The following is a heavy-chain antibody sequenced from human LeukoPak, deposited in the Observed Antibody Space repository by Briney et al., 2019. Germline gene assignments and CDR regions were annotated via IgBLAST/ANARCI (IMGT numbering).Heavy chain of an antibody. D-gene: IGHD1-26*01. CDR1: GFTFSSYA. Sequence: GESLRLSCAASGFTFSSYAMSWVRQAPGKGLEWVSVVSGSGRSTDYADFVKGRFTISRDNSKNTLYLQMNSLRADDTAVYYCVKAERFSGTKPPDYWGQGTLVTVSS. CDR3: VKAERFSGTKPPDY. CDR2: VSGSGRST. V-gene: IGHV3-23*01. J-gene: IGHJ4*02.